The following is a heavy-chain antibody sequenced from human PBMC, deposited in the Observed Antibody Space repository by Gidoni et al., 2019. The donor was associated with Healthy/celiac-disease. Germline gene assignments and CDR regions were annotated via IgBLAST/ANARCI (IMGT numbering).Heavy chain of an antibody. V-gene: IGHV1-2*02. CDR2: MNPDSGGT. CDR3: ARGQGTAGY. CDR1: GSTFTGYY. J-gene: IGHJ4*02. D-gene: IGHD2-21*02. Sequence: QVQLVQSGAEVKKPGASVKVSCKASGSTFTGYYIHWVRQAPGQGLEWMGWMNPDSGGTNYAQKFQGRVTMTRDTSISTAYMELSRLRSEDTAVYFCARGQGTAGYWGQGTLVTVSS.